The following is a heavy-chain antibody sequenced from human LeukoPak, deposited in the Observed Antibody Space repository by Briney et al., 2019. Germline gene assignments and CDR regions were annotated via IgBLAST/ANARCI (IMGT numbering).Heavy chain of an antibody. CDR2: INPNSGGT. J-gene: IGHJ4*02. CDR1: GYIFTGYY. CDR3: ARDGKPHYYGSGSYGY. D-gene: IGHD3-10*01. Sequence: GASVKVSCKASGYIFTGYYMYWVRQAPGQGLEWMGWINPNSGGTNYAQKFQGRVTMTGDTSISTAYMELSRLRSDDTAVYYCARDGKPHYYGSGSYGYWGQGTLVTVSS. V-gene: IGHV1-2*02.